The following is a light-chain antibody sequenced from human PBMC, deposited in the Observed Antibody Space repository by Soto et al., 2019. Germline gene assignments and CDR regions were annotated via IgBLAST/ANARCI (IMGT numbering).Light chain of an antibody. Sequence: ASLSISGWLAWYQQAPGKAPKLLIFNAFTLQRGVPSRFRGGRSGTEFTLTISSLQPDDSAIYYCQQSYSTTWTFGQGTKVDIK. V-gene: IGKV1-5*01. CDR1: LSISGW. CDR3: QQSYSTTWT. J-gene: IGKJ1*01. CDR2: NAF.